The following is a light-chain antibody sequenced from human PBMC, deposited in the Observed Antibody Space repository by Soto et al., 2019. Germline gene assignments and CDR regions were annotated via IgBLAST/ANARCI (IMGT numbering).Light chain of an antibody. Sequence: QSVLTQPASVSGSPGQSITISCTGTSSDVGGYNYVSWYQQHPGKAPKLMIYEVSNRPSGVSNRFSASKSGNTASLFISGLQAEDEADYYCSSYTSDSSYVFGSGTKVTRP. CDR3: SSYTSDSSYV. CDR1: SSDVGGYNY. V-gene: IGLV2-14*01. J-gene: IGLJ1*01. CDR2: EVS.